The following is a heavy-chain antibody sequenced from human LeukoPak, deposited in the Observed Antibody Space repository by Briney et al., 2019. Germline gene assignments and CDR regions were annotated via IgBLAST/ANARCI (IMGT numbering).Heavy chain of an antibody. CDR3: ARGGVPAARNDAFDI. CDR2: IIPIFGTA. Sequence: ASVKVSCKASGGTFSSYAISWVRQAPGQGLEWMGGIIPIFGTANYAQKFQGRVTITTDESTSTAYMELSSLRSEGTAVYYCARGGVPAARNDAFDIWGQGTMVTVSS. V-gene: IGHV1-69*05. J-gene: IGHJ3*02. D-gene: IGHD2-2*01. CDR1: GGTFSSYA.